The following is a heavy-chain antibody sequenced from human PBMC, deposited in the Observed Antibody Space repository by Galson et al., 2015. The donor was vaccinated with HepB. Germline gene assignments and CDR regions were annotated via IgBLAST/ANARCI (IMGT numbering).Heavy chain of an antibody. J-gene: IGHJ6*02. CDR3: ARKVWGSYRYTNGMDV. V-gene: IGHV6-1*01. CDR1: GDSVSSNSAA. Sequence: CAISGDSVSSNSAAWNWIRQSPSRGLEWLGRTYYRSKWYNDYAVSVKSRITINPDTSKNQFSLQLNSVTPEDTAVYYCARKVWGSYRYTNGMDVWGQGTTVTVSS. D-gene: IGHD3-16*02. CDR2: TYYRSKWYN.